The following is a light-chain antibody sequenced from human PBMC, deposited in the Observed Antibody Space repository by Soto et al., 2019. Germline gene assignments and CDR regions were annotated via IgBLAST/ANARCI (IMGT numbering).Light chain of an antibody. V-gene: IGLV2-23*02. CDR1: SSDIGSYDL. CDR3: CSYATTTL. J-gene: IGLJ2*01. CDR2: EVN. Sequence: QSALTQPASVSGSPGQSITISCTGTSSDIGSYDLVSWYQQHPGNAPRLIIYEVNKRPSGVSNRFSGSKSGNTASLTVSGPQAEDGAEYYCCSYATTTLFGGGTKVTVL.